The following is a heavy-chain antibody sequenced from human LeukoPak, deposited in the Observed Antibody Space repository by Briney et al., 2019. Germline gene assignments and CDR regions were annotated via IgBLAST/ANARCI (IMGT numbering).Heavy chain of an antibody. J-gene: IGHJ3*02. D-gene: IGHD5-12*01. CDR3: AREDSGYDPGAFDI. V-gene: IGHV3-30-3*01. CDR1: GFTFSSYA. CDR2: ISYDGSNK. Sequence: GGSLRLSCAASGFTFSSYAMHWVRQAPGKGLEWVAVISYDGSNKYYADSVKGRFTISRDNSKNTLYLQMNSLRAEDTAVYYCAREDSGYDPGAFDIWGQGTMVTVSS.